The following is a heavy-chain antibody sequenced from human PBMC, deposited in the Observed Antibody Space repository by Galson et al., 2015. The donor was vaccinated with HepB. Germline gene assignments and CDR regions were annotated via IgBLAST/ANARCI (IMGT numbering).Heavy chain of an antibody. CDR1: GGSISSGSYY. Sequence: LSLTCTVSGGSISSGSYYWSWIRQPAGKGLEWIGRIYTSGSTNYNPSLKSRVTISVDTSKNQFSLKLSSVTAADTAVYYCARDQRYYYDTPGGRLDGMDVWGQGTTVTVSS. CDR2: IYTSGST. CDR3: ARDQRYYYDTPGGRLDGMDV. D-gene: IGHD3-22*01. J-gene: IGHJ6*02. V-gene: IGHV4-61*02.